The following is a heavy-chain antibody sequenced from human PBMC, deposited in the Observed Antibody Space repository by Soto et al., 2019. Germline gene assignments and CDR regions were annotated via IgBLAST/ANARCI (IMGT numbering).Heavy chain of an antibody. CDR1: GGSFSTYA. Sequence: QVQLVQSGAEVKKPGSSVRVSCKASGGSFSTYAFSWVRQAPGQGLEWMGGITPIFGTTNFAQKFQARVTITADESTSTAYMELSSLRSEDTAVYYCAIDNDGIDIDFDYWGQGSLVTVSS. D-gene: IGHD3-22*01. V-gene: IGHV1-69*01. CDR3: AIDNDGIDIDFDY. J-gene: IGHJ4*02. CDR2: ITPIFGTT.